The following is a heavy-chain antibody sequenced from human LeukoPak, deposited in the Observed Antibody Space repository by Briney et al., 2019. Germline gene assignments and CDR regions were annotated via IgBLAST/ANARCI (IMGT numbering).Heavy chain of an antibody. V-gene: IGHV3-48*04. CDR3: ARDPRGLPPSSYWYFDL. CDR1: GFTFSSYS. J-gene: IGHJ2*01. D-gene: IGHD1-26*01. CDR2: ISSSSSTI. Sequence: GGSLRLSCAASGFTFSSYSMNWVRQAPGKGLEWVSYISSSSSTIYYADSVKGRFTISRDNAKNSLYLQMNSLRAEDTAVYYCARDPRGLPPSSYWYFDLWGRGTLVTVSS.